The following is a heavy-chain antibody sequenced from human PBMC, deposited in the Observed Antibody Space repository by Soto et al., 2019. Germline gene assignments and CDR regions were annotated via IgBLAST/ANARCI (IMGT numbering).Heavy chain of an antibody. CDR3: ARNGSGVDFWDGASYFDH. CDR2: VYYNGNT. V-gene: IGHV4-59*12. D-gene: IGHD3-3*01. CDR1: GGSISSYY. J-gene: IGHJ4*02. Sequence: QVQLQESGPRLVKPSETLSLTCTVSGGSISSYYWGWIRQPPGKGLEFIGYVYYNGNTTYNPSFKSLVTISRDTSTNHFALNLTPVSAADTAVYYCARNGSGVDFWDGASYFDHWGQGTQVTVSS.